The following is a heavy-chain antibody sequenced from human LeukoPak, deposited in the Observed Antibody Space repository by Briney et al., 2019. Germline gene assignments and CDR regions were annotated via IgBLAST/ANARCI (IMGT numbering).Heavy chain of an antibody. D-gene: IGHD3-3*01. V-gene: IGHV4-31*03. CDR1: GGSISSGGYY. CDR3: ARDPFLTIFGVVTSDYGMDV. J-gene: IGHJ6*02. Sequence: PSETLSLTCTVSGGSISSGGYYWSWIRQHPGKGLEWIGYIYYSGSTYYNPSLKSRVTISVDTSKNQFSLKLSSVTAADTAVYYCARDPFLTIFGVVTSDYGMDVWGQGTTVTVSS. CDR2: IYYSGST.